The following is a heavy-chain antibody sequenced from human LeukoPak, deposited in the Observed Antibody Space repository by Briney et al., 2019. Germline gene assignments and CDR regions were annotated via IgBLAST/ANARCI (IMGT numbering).Heavy chain of an antibody. D-gene: IGHD3-9*01. J-gene: IGHJ6*03. CDR3: ARTGPGAYYYMDV. Sequence: ASVKVSCKASGYTFTSYAMNWVRQAPGQGLEWMGWINTNTGNPTYAQGFTGRFVFSLDTSLCTAYLQISSLKAEDTAVYYCARTGPGAYYYMDVWGKGTTVTVSS. CDR2: INTNTGNP. CDR1: GYTFTSYA. V-gene: IGHV7-4-1*02.